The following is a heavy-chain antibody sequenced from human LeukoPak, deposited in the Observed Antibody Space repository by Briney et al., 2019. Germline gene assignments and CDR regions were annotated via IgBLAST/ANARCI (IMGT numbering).Heavy chain of an antibody. J-gene: IGHJ4*02. Sequence: GGSLRLSCAASGFTFSSYAMSWVRQAPGKGLEWVSAISGSGGSTYYADSVKGRFTISRDNSKNTLYLQMNSLRAEDTAVYYCAKDGQLTYYYDSSGFPYFDYWGQGTLVTVSS. CDR2: ISGSGGST. CDR3: AKDGQLTYYYDSSGFPYFDY. V-gene: IGHV3-23*01. D-gene: IGHD3-22*01. CDR1: GFTFSSYA.